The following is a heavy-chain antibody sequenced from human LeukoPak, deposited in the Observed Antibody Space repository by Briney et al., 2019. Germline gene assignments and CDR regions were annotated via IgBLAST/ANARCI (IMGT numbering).Heavy chain of an antibody. CDR3: ASGLRSTGRSGNYFDY. CDR2: IYTSGST. D-gene: IGHD4-17*01. Sequence: KSSQTLSLTCTVSGGSISSGSYYWSWIRQPAGKGLEWIGRIYTSGSTNYNPSLKSRVTISVDTSKNQFSLKLSSVTAADTAIYFCASGLRSTGRSGNYFDYWGPGTLVAVSP. CDR1: GGSISSGSYY. J-gene: IGHJ4*02. V-gene: IGHV4-61*02.